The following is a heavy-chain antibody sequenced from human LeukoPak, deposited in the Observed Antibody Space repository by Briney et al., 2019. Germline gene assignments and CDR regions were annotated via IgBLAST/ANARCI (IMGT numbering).Heavy chain of an antibody. CDR2: NYYSGTT. CDR3: ARYTTVAAFDY. CDR1: GGSFSGYY. D-gene: IGHD6-19*01. Sequence: SETLSLTCAVYGGSFSGYYWSWIRQPPGKALEWIGYNYYSGTTNSNPSLKSRVTISVDKSKNQFSLNLSSVTPADTAVYYCARYTTVAAFDYWGQGTLVTVSS. J-gene: IGHJ4*02. V-gene: IGHV4-59*01.